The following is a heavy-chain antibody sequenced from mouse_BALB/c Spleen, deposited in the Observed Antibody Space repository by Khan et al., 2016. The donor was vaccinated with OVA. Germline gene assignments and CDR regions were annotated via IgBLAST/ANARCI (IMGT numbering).Heavy chain of an antibody. CDR1: GFDIKDTY. J-gene: IGHJ4*01. CDR3: THSLLLYAMDY. CDR2: IDPANDKT. Sequence: VQLQQSGAEFVKPGASVKLSCTASGFDIKDTYIHWVKQRPEQGLEWIGRIDPANDKTNYDPKFQGKATITADTSSNTAYLHLSSLRSEDTAVYYCTHSLLLYAMDYWGQGTSVTVSS. V-gene: IGHV14-3*02. D-gene: IGHD1-2*01.